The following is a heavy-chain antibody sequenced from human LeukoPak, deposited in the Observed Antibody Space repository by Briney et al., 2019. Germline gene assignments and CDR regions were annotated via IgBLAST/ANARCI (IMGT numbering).Heavy chain of an antibody. V-gene: IGHV4-61*02. CDR3: AMRLVGPGAFGI. CDR1: GGSISSNTYF. Sequence: SETLSLTCTVSGGSISSNTYFYNWIRRPAGKGLEWIGRIYSSGRTDYNPSLKSRVTISVDTSKNQFSLKLISVTAADMAVYYCAMRLVGPGAFGIWGQGTMVTVSS. J-gene: IGHJ3*02. CDR2: IYSSGRT. D-gene: IGHD2-8*02.